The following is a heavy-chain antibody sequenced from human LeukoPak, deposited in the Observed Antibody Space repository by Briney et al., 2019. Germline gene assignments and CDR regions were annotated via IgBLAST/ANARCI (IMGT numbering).Heavy chain of an antibody. CDR1: GYTFINYG. CDR2: ISAYHGNT. Sequence: ASVKVSCKASGYTFINYGISWVRQAPGQGFEWMGWISAYHGNTNYAQKLQGRVTMTTDTSTSTAYMDLRSLRYDDTAVYYCARVAPYSSSWYENRNFDYWGQGTLVTVSS. J-gene: IGHJ4*02. V-gene: IGHV1-18*01. CDR3: ARVAPYSSSWYENRNFDY. D-gene: IGHD6-13*01.